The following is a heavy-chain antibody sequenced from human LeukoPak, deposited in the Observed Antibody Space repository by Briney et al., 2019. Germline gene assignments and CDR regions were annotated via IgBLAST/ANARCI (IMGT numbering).Heavy chain of an antibody. Sequence: AASVTVSCKASGYTFISYGISWVRQAPGQGLEWMGWISAYNGNTNYAQKLQGRVTMTTETSTSTAYMELRSLRSDDTAVYYCARSPRWVDIVATIRYYYYYMDVWGKGTTVTISS. J-gene: IGHJ6*03. CDR2: ISAYNGNT. CDR1: GYTFISYG. D-gene: IGHD5-12*01. CDR3: ARSPRWVDIVATIRYYYYYMDV. V-gene: IGHV1-18*01.